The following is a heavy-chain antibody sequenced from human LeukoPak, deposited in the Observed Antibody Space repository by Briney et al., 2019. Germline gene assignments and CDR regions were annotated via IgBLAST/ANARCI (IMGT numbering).Heavy chain of an antibody. CDR2: IWYDGSNK. J-gene: IGHJ4*02. CDR1: GFTFSSYG. D-gene: IGHD4-17*01. CDR3: VGVAPYGDYEDY. Sequence: GGSLRLSCAASGFTFSSYGMHWVRQAPGKGLEWVAVIWYDGSNKYYADSVEGRFTISRDNSKNTLYLQMNSLRAEDTAVYYCVGVAPYGDYEDYWGQGTLVTVSS. V-gene: IGHV3-33*01.